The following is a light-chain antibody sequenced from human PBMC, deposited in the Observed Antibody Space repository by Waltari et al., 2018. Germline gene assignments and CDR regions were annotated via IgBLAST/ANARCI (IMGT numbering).Light chain of an antibody. Sequence: QSVLTQPPSASGTPGQRVTISCFGSSSNIGSNTVNWYQQLPGTAPKLLIYSNNQRPSGVPDRFSGSKSGTSASLAISGLQSEDEADYYCAAWDDSLNVLFGGGTKLTVL. CDR1: SSNIGSNT. J-gene: IGLJ2*01. V-gene: IGLV1-44*01. CDR2: SNN. CDR3: AAWDDSLNVL.